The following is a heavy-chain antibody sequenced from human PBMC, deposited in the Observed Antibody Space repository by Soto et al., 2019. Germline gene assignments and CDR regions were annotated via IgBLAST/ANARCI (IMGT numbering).Heavy chain of an antibody. CDR1: GYTFTSYS. J-gene: IGHJ4*02. CDR2: INSRGGST. Sequence: QVQLVQSGAEVKKPGASVKVSCKASGYTFTSYSIHWVRQAPGQGLEWMGIINSRGGSTSSAQKFQGRITMTRDTSTSTVYIELSSLRSEDTAVYYCARVGVPYSSGSRMPYWGQGALVTVSS. D-gene: IGHD6-19*01. V-gene: IGHV1-46*01. CDR3: ARVGVPYSSGSRMPY.